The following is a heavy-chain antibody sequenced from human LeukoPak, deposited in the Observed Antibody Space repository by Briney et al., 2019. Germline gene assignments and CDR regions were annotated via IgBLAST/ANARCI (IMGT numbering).Heavy chain of an antibody. CDR2: INHSGTT. CDR3: ARDSGSYGDAFDI. D-gene: IGHD1-26*01. J-gene: IGHJ3*02. Sequence: SETLSLTCAVYGESFSGYYWSWIRQPPGKGLTWIGEINHSGTTNYNPSLKSRVTISLDTSKSQFSLKLSSVTAADTAVYYCARDSGSYGDAFDIWGQGTMVTVSS. CDR1: GESFSGYY. V-gene: IGHV4-34*01.